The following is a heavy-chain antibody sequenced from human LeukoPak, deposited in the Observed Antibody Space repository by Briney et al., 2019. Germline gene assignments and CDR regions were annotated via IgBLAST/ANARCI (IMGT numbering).Heavy chain of an antibody. D-gene: IGHD3-3*01. Sequence: PGGSLRLSCAASGFTFSSYGMHWVRQAPGKGLEWEAFIRYDGSNKYYADSVKGRFTISRDNSKNTLYLQMNSLRAEDTAVYYCAKDLYDFWSGYHFDYWGQGTLVTVSS. J-gene: IGHJ4*02. CDR2: IRYDGSNK. CDR3: AKDLYDFWSGYHFDY. V-gene: IGHV3-30*02. CDR1: GFTFSSYG.